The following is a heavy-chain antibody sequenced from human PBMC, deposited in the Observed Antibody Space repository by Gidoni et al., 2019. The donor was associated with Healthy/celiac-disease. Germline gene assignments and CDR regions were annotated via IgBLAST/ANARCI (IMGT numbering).Heavy chain of an antibody. CDR3: ARATTVTEGLSYYFDY. V-gene: IGHV1-3*01. Sequence: QVQLVQSGAEVKKPGASVTVSCKASGYTFTSYAMHWVRQAPGQRLEWMGWINAGNGNTKYSQKFQGRVTITRDTSASTAYMELSSLRSEDTAVYYCARATTVTEGLSYYFDYWGQGTLVTVSS. D-gene: IGHD4-17*01. CDR2: INAGNGNT. CDR1: GYTFTSYA. J-gene: IGHJ4*02.